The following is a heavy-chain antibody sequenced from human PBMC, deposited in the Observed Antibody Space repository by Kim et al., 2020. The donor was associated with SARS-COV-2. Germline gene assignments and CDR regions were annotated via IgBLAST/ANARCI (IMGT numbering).Heavy chain of an antibody. J-gene: IGHJ6*02. CDR1: GGSISSGGYY. CDR2: IYYSGST. CDR3: ARDKRFGQLVPPYYYYYGMDV. V-gene: IGHV4-31*03. Sequence: SETLSLTCTVSGGSISSGGYYWSWIRQHPGKGLEWIGYIYYSGSTYYNPSLKSRVTISVDTSKNQFSLKLSSVTAADTAVYYCARDKRFGQLVPPYYYYYGMDVWGHGTTVTVSS. D-gene: IGHD6-13*01.